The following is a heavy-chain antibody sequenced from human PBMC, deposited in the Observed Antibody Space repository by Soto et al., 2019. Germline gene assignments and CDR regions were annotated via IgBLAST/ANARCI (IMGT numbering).Heavy chain of an antibody. Sequence: GGSLRLSCAASGFTFSSYAMHWVRQAPGKGLEWVAVISYDGSNKYYADSVKGRFTISRDNSKNTLYLQMNSLRAEDTAVYYCARAPNYYDSSGYPDYWGQGTLVTVSS. CDR2: ISYDGSNK. D-gene: IGHD3-22*01. V-gene: IGHV3-30-3*01. CDR1: GFTFSSYA. J-gene: IGHJ4*02. CDR3: ARAPNYYDSSGYPDY.